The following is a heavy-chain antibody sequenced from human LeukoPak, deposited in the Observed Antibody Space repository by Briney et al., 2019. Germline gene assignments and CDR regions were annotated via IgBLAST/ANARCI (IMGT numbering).Heavy chain of an antibody. J-gene: IGHJ4*02. CDR3: ARGGSSWYDGIDY. Sequence: SETLSLTCTVSGGSISSYYWSWIRQPPGKGLEWIGYIYYSGSTTYNPSLKSRVTMSVDTSKNQFSLKLNSVTAADTAVYYCARGGSSWYDGIDYWGQGTLVTVSS. CDR1: GGSISSYY. D-gene: IGHD6-13*01. CDR2: IYYSGST. V-gene: IGHV4-59*01.